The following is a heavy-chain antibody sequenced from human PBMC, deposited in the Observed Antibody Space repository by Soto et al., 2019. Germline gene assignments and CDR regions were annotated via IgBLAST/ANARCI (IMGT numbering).Heavy chain of an antibody. Sequence: SVKVSCKASGGTFSSYAISWVRQAPGQGLEWMGGIIPIFGTANYAQKFQGRVTITADESTSTAYMELSSLRSEDTAVYYCARVRGWLRLSKYYYYGMDVWGQGTTVTVSS. J-gene: IGHJ6*02. CDR1: GGTFSSYA. V-gene: IGHV1-69*13. D-gene: IGHD5-12*01. CDR2: IIPIFGTA. CDR3: ARVRGWLRLSKYYYYGMDV.